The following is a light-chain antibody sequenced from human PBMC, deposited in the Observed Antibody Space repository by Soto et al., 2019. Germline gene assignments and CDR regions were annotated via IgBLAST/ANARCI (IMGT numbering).Light chain of an antibody. CDR2: GAS. CDR3: QQRYNWPIT. CDR1: QSVSSSN. V-gene: IGKV3D-20*02. J-gene: IGKJ5*01. Sequence: EIVLTQSPGTLFLSPGERATLSCRASQSVSSSNLGWYQQIPGQAPKLLIYGASSRATGIPDRFSGSGSGTDFTLTISSLEPEDFSVYYCQQRYNWPITFGQGTRLEIK.